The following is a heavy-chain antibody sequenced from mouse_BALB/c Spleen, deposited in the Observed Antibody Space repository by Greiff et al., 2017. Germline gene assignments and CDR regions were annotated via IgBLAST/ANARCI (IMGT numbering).Heavy chain of an antibody. CDR2: ISYSGST. J-gene: IGHJ2*01. CDR3: ARYYYGSSYPLDY. CDR1: GDSITSGY. D-gene: IGHD1-1*01. Sequence: EVMLVESGPSLVKPSQTLSLTCSVTGDSITSGYWNWIRKFPGNKLEYMGYISYSGSTYYNPSLKSRISITRDTSKNQYYLQLNSVTTEDTATYYCARYYYGSSYPLDYWGQGTTLTVSS. V-gene: IGHV3-8*02.